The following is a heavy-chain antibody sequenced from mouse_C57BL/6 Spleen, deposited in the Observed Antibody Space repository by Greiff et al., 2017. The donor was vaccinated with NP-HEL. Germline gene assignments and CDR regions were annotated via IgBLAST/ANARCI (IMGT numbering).Heavy chain of an antibody. CDR3: ARKDYGSSWSY. CDR1: GYTFTSYW. J-gene: IGHJ2*01. D-gene: IGHD1-1*01. V-gene: IGHV1-55*01. CDR2: IYPGSGSA. Sequence: QVQLQQPGAELVKPGASVKMSCKASGYTFTSYWITWVKQRPGQGLEWIGDIYPGSGSANYNEKFKSKATLTVDTSSSTAYMQLSSLTSEDSAVYYCARKDYGSSWSYWGQGTTLTVSS.